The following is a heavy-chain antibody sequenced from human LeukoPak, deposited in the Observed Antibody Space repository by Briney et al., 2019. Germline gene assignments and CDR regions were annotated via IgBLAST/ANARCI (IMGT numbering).Heavy chain of an antibody. CDR3: ARDLQGAFDI. CDR1: GFTFSSYG. D-gene: IGHD3/OR15-3a*01. J-gene: IGHJ3*02. CDR2: IRYDGSNK. Sequence: GGSLRLSCAASGFTFSSYGMHWVRQAPGKGLEWVAFIRYDGSNKYYADSVKGRFTISRDNSKNTLYLQMNSLRSDDTAVYYCARDLQGAFDIWGQGTMVTVSS. V-gene: IGHV3-30*02.